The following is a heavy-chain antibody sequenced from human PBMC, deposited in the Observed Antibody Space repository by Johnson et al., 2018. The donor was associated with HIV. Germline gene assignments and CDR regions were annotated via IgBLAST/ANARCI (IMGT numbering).Heavy chain of an antibody. Sequence: VQVVESGGGVVRPGGSLRLSCAASGFTFDDYGMSWVRQAPGKGLEWVSGITWNGGSTGYADPVKGRLTISRANAKNSLYLQMTSLRTEDTALYYCARGGDYGDWSGAFDIWGQGTMVTVSS. CDR2: ITWNGGST. V-gene: IGHV3-20*04. D-gene: IGHD4-17*01. J-gene: IGHJ3*02. CDR1: GFTFDDYG. CDR3: ARGGDYGDWSGAFDI.